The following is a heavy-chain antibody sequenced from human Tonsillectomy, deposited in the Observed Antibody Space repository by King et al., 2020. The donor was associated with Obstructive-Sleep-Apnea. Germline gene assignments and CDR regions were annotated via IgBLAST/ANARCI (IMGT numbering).Heavy chain of an antibody. CDR1: GGSISSSSYY. D-gene: IGHD1-26*01. CDR2: IYYSGST. J-gene: IGHJ5*02. CDR3: AGPRWEVISWFDP. V-gene: IGHV4-39*07. Sequence: LQLQESGPGLVKPSETLSLTCTVSGGSISSSSYYWGWIRQPPGKGLEWIGSIYYSGSTYYNPSLKSRDTISVDTSKNQFSLKLSSVTAAATAVYYCAGPRWEVISWFDPWGQGTLVTVSS.